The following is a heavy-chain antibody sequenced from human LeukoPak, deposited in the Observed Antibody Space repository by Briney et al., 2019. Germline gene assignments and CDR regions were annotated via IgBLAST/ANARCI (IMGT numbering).Heavy chain of an antibody. J-gene: IGHJ4*02. CDR3: AKDHISLAGIAQCSSTSCLFDY. CDR2: IRYDGSNK. CDR1: GFTFSSYG. Sequence: GSLRPSCAASGFTFSSYGKPWVRQAPGQGLEWVAFIRYDGSNKYYADSVKGRFTISRDNSKNTLYLQMNSLRAEDTAVYYCAKDHISLAGIAQCSSTSCLFDYWGQGTLVTVSS. D-gene: IGHD2-2*01. V-gene: IGHV3-30*02.